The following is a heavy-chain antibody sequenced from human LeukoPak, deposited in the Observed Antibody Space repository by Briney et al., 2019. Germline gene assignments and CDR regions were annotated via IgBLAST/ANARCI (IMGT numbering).Heavy chain of an antibody. D-gene: IGHD5-24*01. CDR2: ISAYNGNT. CDR1: GYTFTSYG. Sequence: GASVKVSCKASGYTFTSYGISWVRQAPGQGLEWMGWISAYNGNTNYAQKFQGRVTITADKSTSTAYMELSSLRSEDTAVYYCATPGGRWLQANAFDIWGQGTMVTVSS. V-gene: IGHV1-18*01. J-gene: IGHJ3*02. CDR3: ATPGGRWLQANAFDI.